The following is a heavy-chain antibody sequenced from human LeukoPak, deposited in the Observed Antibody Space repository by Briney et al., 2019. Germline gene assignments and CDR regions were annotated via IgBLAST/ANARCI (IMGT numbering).Heavy chain of an antibody. J-gene: IGHJ5*02. CDR3: ARGRSSSWRSWFDP. D-gene: IGHD6-13*01. CDR1: GGSFSGYY. V-gene: IGHV4-34*01. Sequence: SETLSLTCAVYGGSFSGYYWSWIRQPPGKGLEWIGEINHSGSTNHNPSLKSRVTISVDTSKNQFSLKLSSVTAADTAVYYCARGRSSSWRSWFDPWGQGTLVTVSS. CDR2: INHSGST.